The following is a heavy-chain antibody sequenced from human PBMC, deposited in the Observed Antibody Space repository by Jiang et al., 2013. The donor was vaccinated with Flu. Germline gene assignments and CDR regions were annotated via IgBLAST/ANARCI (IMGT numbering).Heavy chain of an antibody. D-gene: IGHD2-15*01. CDR2: IYPGDSDT. V-gene: IGHV5-51*03. CDR1: GYSFTSYW. J-gene: IGHJ4*02. CDR3: ARPGYCSGDSCRDFDY. Sequence: QLVESGAEVKKPGESLKISCKGSGYSFTSYWIGWVRQMPGKGLEWMGIIYPGDSDTRYSPSFQGQVTISADKSISTAYLQWSSLKASDTAMYYCARPGYCSGDSCRDFDYWGQGTLVTVSS.